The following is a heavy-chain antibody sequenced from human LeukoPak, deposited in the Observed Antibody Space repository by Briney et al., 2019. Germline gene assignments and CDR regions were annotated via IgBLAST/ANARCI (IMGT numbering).Heavy chain of an antibody. CDR2: ISYDGSKQ. CDR3: ALTGNAYYFDY. V-gene: IGHV3-30*03. Sequence: PGGSLRLSCAASGFTFSSYGMHWVRQAPGKGLEWVAVISYDGSKQYYADSVKGRFTISRDNSKNTLYLQMNSLRAEDTAVYYCALTGNAYYFDYWGQGTLVTVSS. CDR1: GFTFSSYG. J-gene: IGHJ4*02. D-gene: IGHD7-27*01.